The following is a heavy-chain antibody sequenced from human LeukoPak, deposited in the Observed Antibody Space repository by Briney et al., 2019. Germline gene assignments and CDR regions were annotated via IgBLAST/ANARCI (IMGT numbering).Heavy chain of an antibody. D-gene: IGHD3-22*01. CDR1: GYTFTGYY. Sequence: ASVKVSCKASGYTFTGYYMHWVRHAPGQGLEWMGCINPNSGGTNYAQKFQGRVTMTRDTSISTAYMELSRLRSDDTAVYYCARDLNAGSSFFLINYYDSSGYSDPNAFDIWGQGTMVTVSS. V-gene: IGHV1-2*02. J-gene: IGHJ3*02. CDR2: INPNSGGT. CDR3: ARDLNAGSSFFLINYYDSSGYSDPNAFDI.